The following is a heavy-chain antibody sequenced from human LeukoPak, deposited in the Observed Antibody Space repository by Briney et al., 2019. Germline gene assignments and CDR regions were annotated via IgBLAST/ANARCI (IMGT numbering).Heavy chain of an antibody. J-gene: IGHJ4*02. CDR3: AREGYYGSGSPPSLYFNY. CDR2: TSSDLNVK. CDR1: GFTFSNAW. Sequence: GGSLRLSCAASGFTFSNAWMNWVRQAPGKGLEWVAVTSSDLNVKLYADSVKGRFTISRDNSRSTLYLQMNSLRPEDTAIYYCAREGYYGSGSPPSLYFNYWGQGTLVTVSS. V-gene: IGHV3-30*03. D-gene: IGHD3-10*01.